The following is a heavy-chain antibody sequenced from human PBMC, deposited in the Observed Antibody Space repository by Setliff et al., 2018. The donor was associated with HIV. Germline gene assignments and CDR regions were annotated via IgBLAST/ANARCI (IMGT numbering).Heavy chain of an antibody. V-gene: IGHV3-23*01. Sequence: LRPSCASSGFTFSSYAMNWVRQAPGKGLEWVSAITGGGDHTYYADSVKGRFTISRDNSRNTVYLQMNSLRADDTAVYYCAKEGSTAVAGYADYFQDWGQGTLVTVSS. CDR2: ITGGGDHT. CDR1: GFTFSSYA. J-gene: IGHJ1*01. CDR3: AKEGSTAVAGYADYFQD. D-gene: IGHD6-19*01.